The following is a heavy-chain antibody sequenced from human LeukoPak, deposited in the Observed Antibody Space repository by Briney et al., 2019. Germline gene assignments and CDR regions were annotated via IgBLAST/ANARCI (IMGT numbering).Heavy chain of an antibody. D-gene: IGHD6-19*01. CDR1: GGSISSYY. J-gene: IGHJ4*02. Sequence: SETLSLTCTVSGGSISSYYWSWIRQPPGKGLEWIGYIYYSGSTNYNPSLKSRVTISVDTSKNQFSLKPSSVTAADTAVYYCASGRIISGWYYWGQGTLVTVSS. CDR2: IYYSGST. V-gene: IGHV4-59*01. CDR3: ASGRIISGWYY.